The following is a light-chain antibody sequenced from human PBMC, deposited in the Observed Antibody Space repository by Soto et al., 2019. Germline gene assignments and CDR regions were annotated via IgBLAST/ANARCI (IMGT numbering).Light chain of an antibody. CDR1: HSVNSD. CDR2: QTS. V-gene: IGKV3-11*01. CDR3: QQRSHWPS. J-gene: IGKJ4*01. Sequence: VLTQSPATLSLSPGERATLSCRADHSVNSDLAWYQQKPGQAPRLLIYQTSNRATGIPARFSGSGSGTAFTLTINSLEPEDFTIYYCQQRSHWPSFGGGTKVEIK.